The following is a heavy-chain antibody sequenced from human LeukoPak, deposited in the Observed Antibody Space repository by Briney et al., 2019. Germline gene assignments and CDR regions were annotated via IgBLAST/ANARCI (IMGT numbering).Heavy chain of an antibody. CDR3: ARDGPGAVAGYSSWYFDL. V-gene: IGHV1-18*01. CDR2: VTDYQDHT. Sequence: ASVQVPCKASGYTFPSYGISGVRPAPAQGREWMGWVTDYQDHTNYAQKFKDRLNMTTDTSTSTAYMEVRSLRSDDTAVNYCARDGPGAVAGYSSWYFDLGGRGTLVAVSS. D-gene: IGHD6-19*01. CDR1: GYTFPSYG. J-gene: IGHJ2*01.